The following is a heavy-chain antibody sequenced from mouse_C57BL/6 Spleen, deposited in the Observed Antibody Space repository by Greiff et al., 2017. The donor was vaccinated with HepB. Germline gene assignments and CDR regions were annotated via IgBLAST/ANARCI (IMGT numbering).Heavy chain of an antibody. D-gene: IGHD3-2*02. Sequence: VVEPGASVKISCKASGYSFTDYNMNWVKQSNGKSLEWIGVINPNYGTTSYNQKFKGKATLTVDQSSSTAYMQLNSLTSEDSAVYYCAKGGPQADYAMDYWGQGTSVTVSS. CDR1: GYSFTDYN. V-gene: IGHV1-39*01. J-gene: IGHJ4*01. CDR2: INPNYGTT. CDR3: AKGGPQADYAMDY.